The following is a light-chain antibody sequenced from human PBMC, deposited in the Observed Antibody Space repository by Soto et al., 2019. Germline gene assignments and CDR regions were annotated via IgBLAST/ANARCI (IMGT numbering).Light chain of an antibody. CDR3: SSCTDRNNVG. CDR2: DVT. J-gene: IGLJ1*01. Sequence: QSALTESPCASGSPGQSVTISCTGSSSDIGGYNSVSWNQQHPDKAPNAMIYDVTTRPSGVPDRFSGSKAANAATPTVSALQAEDAADYYFSSCTDRNNVGFRTGTKVTVL. V-gene: IGLV2-8*01. CDR1: SSDIGGYNS.